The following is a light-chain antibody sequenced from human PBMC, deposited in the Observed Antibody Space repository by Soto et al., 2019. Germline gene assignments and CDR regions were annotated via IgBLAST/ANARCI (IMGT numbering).Light chain of an antibody. V-gene: IGLV2-14*01. CDR3: SSYTSSNTGV. J-gene: IGLJ3*02. CDR1: SSDVGDYNY. CDR2: EVS. Sequence: QSALTQPASVSGSPGQSITISCTGTSSDVGDYNYVSWYQQHPGKAPKLMIYEVSNRPSGVSNRFSGYKSGNTASLTISGLQAEDEADYYCSSYTSSNTGVFGGGTKLTVL.